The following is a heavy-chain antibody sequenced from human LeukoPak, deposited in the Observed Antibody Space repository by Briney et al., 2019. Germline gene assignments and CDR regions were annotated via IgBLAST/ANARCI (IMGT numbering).Heavy chain of an antibody. V-gene: IGHV1-46*01. J-gene: IGHJ4*02. D-gene: IGHD5-24*01. CDR2: INPSGGST. CDR3: ARGGKGNADGYNQALNY. CDR1: GYTFTNYY. Sequence: ASVKVSCEASGYTFTNYYIHWVRQAPGQGLEWMGIINPSGGSTSYAQKFQGRVTMTRDTSTSTVYMELSSLRSEDTVVYYCARGGKGNADGYNQALNYWGQGTLVTVSS.